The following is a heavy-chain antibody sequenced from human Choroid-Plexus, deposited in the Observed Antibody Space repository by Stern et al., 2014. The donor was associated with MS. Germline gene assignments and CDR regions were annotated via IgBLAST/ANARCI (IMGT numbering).Heavy chain of an antibody. J-gene: IGHJ4*02. D-gene: IGHD1-26*01. CDR3: ASWVGARRRRFDY. CDR2: IHYTGGT. Sequence: QVQLQQSGPGLVKPSETLSLTCTVSGGPISSSSYYWGWIRQPPGKGLEWIGTIHYTGGTNYNPSVKSRVTLSGDMPRNRFSLKRGSVTAADTAVYYCASWVGARRRRFDYWGQGTLVTVSS. CDR1: GGPISSSSYY. V-gene: IGHV4-39*01.